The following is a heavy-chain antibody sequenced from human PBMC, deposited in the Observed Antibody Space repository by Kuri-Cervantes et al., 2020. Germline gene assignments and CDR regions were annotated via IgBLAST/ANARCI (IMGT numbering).Heavy chain of an antibody. J-gene: IGHJ2*01. V-gene: IGHV3-21*01. D-gene: IGHD6-19*01. Sequence: GESLKISCAASGFTFSSYSMNWVRQTPGKGLEWVSSISSSGDYIYYADSVKGRFTISRDNAKNSLYLQMSSLRAEDTAVYYCARVGGIAVSGAAGWYFDLWGRGTLVTVSS. CDR3: ARVGGIAVSGAAGWYFDL. CDR2: ISSSGDYI. CDR1: GFTFSSYS.